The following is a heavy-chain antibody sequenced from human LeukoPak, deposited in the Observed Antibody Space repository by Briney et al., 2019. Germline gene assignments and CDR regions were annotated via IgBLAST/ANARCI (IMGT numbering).Heavy chain of an antibody. Sequence: SLRLSSVASGFTFSDYYMSWIRQAPGKGLEWVTYIRSSGTTIHYADSVKGRFTISRDNAKNSLYLQMNSLRAEDTAVYYCARDRGAVTDVFDYWGQGTLVTVS. V-gene: IGHV3-11*04. CDR3: ARDRGAVTDVFDY. CDR2: IRSSGTTI. D-gene: IGHD6-19*01. CDR1: GFTFSDYY. J-gene: IGHJ4*02.